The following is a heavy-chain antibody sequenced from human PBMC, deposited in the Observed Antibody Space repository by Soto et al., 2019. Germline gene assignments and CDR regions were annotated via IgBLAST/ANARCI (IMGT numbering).Heavy chain of an antibody. J-gene: IGHJ6*03. CDR2: ISYDGSNK. V-gene: IGHV3-30*18. CDR1: GFTFSSYG. CDR3: AKDLDDYYYYMDV. D-gene: IGHD3-3*01. Sequence: QVQLVESGGGVVQPGRSLRLSCAASGFTFSSYGMHWVRQAPGKGLEWVAVISYDGSNKYYADSVKGRFTISRDNSKNTLYLQMNSLRAEDTAVYYCAKDLDDYYYYMDVWGKGTTVTVSS.